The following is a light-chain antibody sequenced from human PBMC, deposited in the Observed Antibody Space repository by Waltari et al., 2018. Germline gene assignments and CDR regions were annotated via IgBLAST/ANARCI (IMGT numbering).Light chain of an antibody. J-gene: IGKJ2*01. CDR2: DAS. V-gene: IGKV3-11*01. CDR1: QSVSNF. CDR3: QQRSSWPQT. Sequence: EIVLTQSPATLSLSPGERATLSCRASQSVSNFLAWYQQKPGQAPRILIYDASKRATGIPARFSGSGSGTDFTLTISSLEPEDFAVYYCQQRSSWPQTFGQGTKLEIK.